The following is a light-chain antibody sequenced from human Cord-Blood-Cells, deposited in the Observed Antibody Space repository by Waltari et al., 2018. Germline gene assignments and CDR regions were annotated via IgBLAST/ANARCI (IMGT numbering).Light chain of an antibody. CDR1: SSGVRRYNL. J-gene: IGLJ2*01. CDR3: CSYAGSSTFVV. Sequence: QSALNQPAAVSGSPGQSITISCTGTSSGVRRYNLVSWYQQHQSKAPKLMIYEGSKRPSGVSKLFSCSKSGNTASLTISCLQAEHEADYYCCSYAGSSTFVVFGGGTKLTVL. CDR2: EGS. V-gene: IGLV2-23*01.